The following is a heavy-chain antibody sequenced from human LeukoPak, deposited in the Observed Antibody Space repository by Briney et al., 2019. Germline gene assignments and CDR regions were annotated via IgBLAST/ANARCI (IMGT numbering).Heavy chain of an antibody. D-gene: IGHD5-18*01. CDR3: ARVRWVTAMVTGPYFDY. CDR1: GGSISSYY. J-gene: IGHJ4*02. V-gene: IGHV4-59*01. Sequence: SETLSLTCTVSGGSISSYYWSWIRQPPGKGLEWIGYIYYSGSTNYNPSLKSRVTISVDTSKNQFALKLSSVTAADTAVYYCARVRWVTAMVTGPYFDYWGQGTLVTVSS. CDR2: IYYSGST.